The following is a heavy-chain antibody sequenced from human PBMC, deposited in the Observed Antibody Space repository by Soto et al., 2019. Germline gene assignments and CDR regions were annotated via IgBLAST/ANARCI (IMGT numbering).Heavy chain of an antibody. V-gene: IGHV3-9*01. CDR3: ARSDWFDP. Sequence: EVQLVESGGGLVQPGRSLRLSCAASGFTFDDYAMHWVRQAPGKGLEWVSGISWNSGSIGYADSVKGRFTISRDNAKNSLYLQMNSLREEDTAVYYCARSDWFDPWGQGTLVIVSS. CDR1: GFTFDDYA. J-gene: IGHJ5*02. CDR2: ISWNSGSI.